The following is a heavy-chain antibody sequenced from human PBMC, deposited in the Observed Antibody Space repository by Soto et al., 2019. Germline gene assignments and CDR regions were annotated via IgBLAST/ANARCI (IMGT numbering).Heavy chain of an antibody. J-gene: IGHJ4*02. V-gene: IGHV4-59*01. Sequence: SETLSLTCTVSGGSIISGYWSWIRQPPGKGLEWIGYISHSGNTNYNPSVKSRVTLSVDTPKNQFSLRLSSVTTADTAIYYCACLTDYVGSPIDYWGQGTLVTVSS. CDR2: ISHSGNT. CDR1: GGSIISGY. D-gene: IGHD2-15*01. CDR3: ACLTDYVGSPIDY.